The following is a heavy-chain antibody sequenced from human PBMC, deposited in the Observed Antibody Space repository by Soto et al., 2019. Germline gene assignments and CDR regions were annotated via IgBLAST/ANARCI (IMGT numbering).Heavy chain of an antibody. CDR1: GTSFPGGNC. D-gene: IGHD3-22*01. V-gene: IGHV4-4*03. Sequence: QVQLQESGPGRLKLPGPLSPTSPVLGTSFPGGNCWPWVPQPPGKGLEWIGDILHTGHTDYSPSLKSRVTISVDTSNRQFSLSLTSVTAADTAVYYCARSPRRVDGKWFLDYWGQGTLVTVSS. J-gene: IGHJ4*02. CDR3: ARSPRRVDGKWFLDY. CDR2: ILHTGHT.